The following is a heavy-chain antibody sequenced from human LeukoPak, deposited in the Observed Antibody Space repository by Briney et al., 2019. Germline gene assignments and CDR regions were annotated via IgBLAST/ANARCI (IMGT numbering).Heavy chain of an antibody. CDR3: AKGEHLMNWYFDL. J-gene: IGHJ2*01. CDR2: ISGSGGTT. CDR1: GFTFSTYA. D-gene: IGHD3-16*01. Sequence: GGSLRLSCAASGFTFSTYAMTWVRQAPGMGLEWVSTISGSGGTTYYADSVKGRLTISRDNSKNTLYLQMNSLRAEDTAVYYCAKGEHLMNWYFDLWGRGTLVTVSS. V-gene: IGHV3-23*01.